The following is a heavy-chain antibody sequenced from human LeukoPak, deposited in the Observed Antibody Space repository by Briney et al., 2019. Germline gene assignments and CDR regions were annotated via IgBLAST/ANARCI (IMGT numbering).Heavy chain of an antibody. V-gene: IGHV3-30*18. CDR2: ISYDGSNK. Sequence: PGGSLRLSCAASGFTFSSYGMHWVRQAPGKGLEWVAVISYDGSNKYYADSVKGRFTISRDNSKNTLYLQMNSLRAEDTAVYYCAKDLDGMDVGGQGTTVTVSS. CDR3: AKDLDGMDV. CDR1: GFTFSSYG. J-gene: IGHJ6*02.